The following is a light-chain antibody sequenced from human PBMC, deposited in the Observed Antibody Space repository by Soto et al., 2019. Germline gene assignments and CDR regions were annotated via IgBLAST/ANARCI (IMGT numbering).Light chain of an antibody. CDR1: QSVSSN. Sequence: EIVMTQSPATLSVSPGERATLSCRASQSVSSNLAWYQQKPGQAPRLLIYGASTRATGIPARFSGSGSGTEFTLTISSLQSEDFAVYYCQQYNNWHTFGGGTKVDI. CDR3: QQYNNWHT. CDR2: GAS. J-gene: IGKJ4*01. V-gene: IGKV3-15*01.